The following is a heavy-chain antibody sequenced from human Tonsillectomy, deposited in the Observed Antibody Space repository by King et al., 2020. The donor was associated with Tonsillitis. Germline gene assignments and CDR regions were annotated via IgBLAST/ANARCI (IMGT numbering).Heavy chain of an antibody. CDR1: GFTVSANY. CDR2: IYSGGRT. J-gene: IGHJ4*02. CDR3: ARERRQLWSNHFDY. Sequence: VQLVESGGGLVQPGGSLRLSCAASGFTVSANYMSWVRQAPGKGLEWVSIIYSGGRTDYADSVKGRFTISRQNSKNTVYLQMNRLRAEDTAVYYCARERRQLWSNHFDYGGRETL. V-gene: IGHV3-53*04. D-gene: IGHD5-18*01.